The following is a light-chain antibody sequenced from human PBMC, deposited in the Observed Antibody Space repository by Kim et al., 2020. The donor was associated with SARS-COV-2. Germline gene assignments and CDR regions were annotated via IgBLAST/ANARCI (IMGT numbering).Light chain of an antibody. J-gene: IGKJ1*01. CDR2: GAS. Sequence: EIVLTQSPGTLSLSPGERATLSCRASQSVTRTLLAWYHQKPGQVPRLLIYGASSRAGGTPDRFSGSGSGTDFTLTISRLEPEDFAVYYCQQYGSSPRTFGQGTKVEMK. CDR1: QSVTRTL. CDR3: QQYGSSPRT. V-gene: IGKV3-20*01.